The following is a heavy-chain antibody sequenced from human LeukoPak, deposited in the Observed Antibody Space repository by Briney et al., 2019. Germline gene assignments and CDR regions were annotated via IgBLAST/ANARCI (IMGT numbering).Heavy chain of an antibody. CDR2: VSDSGST. Sequence: PSETLSLTCTVSGGSMSSYYWSWIRQPPWKGLEWIGYVSDSGSTNSNPSLKSRVTISLDTSKNQFSLKLSAVTAADTAVYYCARVTSGVDYWGQGTLVTVSS. CDR1: GGSMSSYY. J-gene: IGHJ4*02. V-gene: IGHV4-59*12. D-gene: IGHD5-12*01. CDR3: ARVTSGVDY.